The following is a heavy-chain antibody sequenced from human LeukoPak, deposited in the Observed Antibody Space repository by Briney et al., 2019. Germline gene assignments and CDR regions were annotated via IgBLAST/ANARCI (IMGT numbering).Heavy chain of an antibody. CDR1: GFTFSSYS. CDR3: ARDSVLGDYFDY. Sequence: GGSLRLSCAASGFTFSSYSMNWVRQAPGKGLEWVSSISSSSSYIYYADSVKGRFTISRDNAKNSLYLQMNGLRAEDTAVYYCARDSVLGDYFDYWGQGTLVTVSS. D-gene: IGHD3-10*01. CDR2: ISSSSSYI. J-gene: IGHJ4*02. V-gene: IGHV3-21*01.